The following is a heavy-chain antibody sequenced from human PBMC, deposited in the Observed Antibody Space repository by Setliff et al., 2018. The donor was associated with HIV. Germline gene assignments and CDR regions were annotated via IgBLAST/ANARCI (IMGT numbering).Heavy chain of an antibody. D-gene: IGHD3-16*01. CDR2: ILNREIT. V-gene: IGHV4-59*01. J-gene: IGHJ5*02. Sequence: SETMSLTCTVSGASISSDSWSWIRQSPGKGLEWIGFILNREITNYNPSLQSRVSISMDTSKNQFSLKLHSVTAADTAIYHCAKGGASSHWLGPWGQGTLVTVSS. CDR1: GASISSDS. CDR3: AKGGASSHWLGP.